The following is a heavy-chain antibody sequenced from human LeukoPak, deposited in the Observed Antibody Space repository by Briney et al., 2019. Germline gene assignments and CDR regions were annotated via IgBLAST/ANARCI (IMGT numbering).Heavy chain of an antibody. Sequence: GGSLRLSCAASGFTFDDYAMHWVRQAPGKGLEWVSGISWNSGSIGYADSVKGRFTISRDNAKNSLYLQMNSLRAEDTTLYYCAKGPIDYWGQGTLVTVSS. CDR1: GFTFDDYA. CDR2: ISWNSGSI. V-gene: IGHV3-9*01. J-gene: IGHJ4*02. CDR3: AKGPIDY.